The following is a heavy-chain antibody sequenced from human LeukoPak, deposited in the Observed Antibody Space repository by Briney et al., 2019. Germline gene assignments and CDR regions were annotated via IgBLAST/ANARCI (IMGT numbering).Heavy chain of an antibody. J-gene: IGHJ4*02. CDR1: GFTFSSYA. CDR3: AKRSGSSGYYTLFDY. CDR2: ISGSGGST. Sequence: PGASLRLSCAASGFTFSSYAMSWVRQAPGKGLEWVSAISGSGGSTYYADSVKGRFTISRDNSKNTLYLQMNSLRAEDTAVYYCAKRSGSSGYYTLFDYWGQGTLVTVSS. D-gene: IGHD3-22*01. V-gene: IGHV3-23*01.